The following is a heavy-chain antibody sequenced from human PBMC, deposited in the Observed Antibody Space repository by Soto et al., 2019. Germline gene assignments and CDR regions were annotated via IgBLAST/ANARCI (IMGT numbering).Heavy chain of an antibody. Sequence: QVQLVESGGGVVQSGRSLTLSCAASGFSLRTYGMHWLRRAPGKGLEWVAFIWYDRTKKFYANSVKGRCTISKDNSNNILYLQMIGLRVEDTAVYYCARDVVKAVAGSVNWFDPWGQGTLVTVSS. V-gene: IGHV3-33*01. D-gene: IGHD6-19*01. J-gene: IGHJ5*02. CDR2: IWYDRTKK. CDR3: ARDVVKAVAGSVNWFDP. CDR1: GFSLRTYG.